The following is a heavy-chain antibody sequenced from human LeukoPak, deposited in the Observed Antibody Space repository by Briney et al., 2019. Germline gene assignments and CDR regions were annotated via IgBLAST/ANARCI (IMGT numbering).Heavy chain of an antibody. D-gene: IGHD3-16*02. J-gene: IGHJ4*02. V-gene: IGHV3-74*01. CDR3: ARGAHNEGYTVLDL. CDR1: GFNFTTYW. Sequence: GGSLRLSCAASGFNFTTYWMHWVRQAPGKGLVWVSDINSDGSSTNYADSMKGRFTISRDNAKNTLYLQMSGLRAEDTAVYYCARGAHNEGYTVLDLWGQGALVTVSS. CDR2: INSDGSST.